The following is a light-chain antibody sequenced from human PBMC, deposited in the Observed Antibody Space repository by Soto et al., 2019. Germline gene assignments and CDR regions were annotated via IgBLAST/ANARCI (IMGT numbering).Light chain of an antibody. J-gene: IGLJ1*01. V-gene: IGLV2-14*03. Sequence: QSALTQPASVSGSPGQSITISCTGTSSDVGGYNFVSWYQQHPGKAPKLMIYDVNNRPSGVSNRFSGSKSGNTASLTISGLQAEFVAEYYCSSYSSITTYVFVTGTNVTVL. CDR3: SSYSSITTYV. CDR2: DVN. CDR1: SSDVGGYNF.